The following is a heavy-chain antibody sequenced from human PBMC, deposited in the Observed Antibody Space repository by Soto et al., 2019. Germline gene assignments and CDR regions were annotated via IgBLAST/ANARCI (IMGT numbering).Heavy chain of an antibody. CDR2: INHSGST. Sequence: PSETLSLTCAVYGGSFSGYYWSWIRQPPGKGLEWIGEINHSGSTNYNPSLKSRVTISVDTSKNQFSLKLSSVTAADTAVYYCARALMTTVTSNWFDPWGQGTLVTVS. CDR1: GGSFSGYY. CDR3: ARALMTTVTSNWFDP. D-gene: IGHD4-17*01. V-gene: IGHV4-34*01. J-gene: IGHJ5*02.